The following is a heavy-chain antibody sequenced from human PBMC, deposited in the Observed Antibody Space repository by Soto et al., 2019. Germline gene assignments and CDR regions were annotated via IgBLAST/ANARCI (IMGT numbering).Heavy chain of an antibody. V-gene: IGHV4-39*01. D-gene: IGHD3-16*01. CDR1: GDSISNSVFY. Sequence: PSETLSLTCDLSGDSISNSVFYWAWVGQSPGKALEWIGSTYYTGSTYNNPSLKSRVTMSIDTSRNQFSLKLRSVTAADTAIYYCARTLYYASVNVYWGPGTLVTVSS. CDR2: TYYTGST. CDR3: ARTLYYASVNVY. J-gene: IGHJ4*02.